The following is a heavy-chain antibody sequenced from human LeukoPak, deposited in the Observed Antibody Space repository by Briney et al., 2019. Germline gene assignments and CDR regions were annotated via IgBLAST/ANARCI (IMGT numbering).Heavy chain of an antibody. CDR2: INAGNGNT. J-gene: IGHJ4*02. CDR3: AREPSLGETPLKDYYFDY. V-gene: IGHV1-3*01. CDR1: GYTFTSYA. D-gene: IGHD3-10*01. Sequence: ASVKVSCKASGYTFTSYAMHWVRQAPGQRLEWMGWINAGNGNTKYSQKFQGRVTITRDTFASTAYMELSSLRSEDTAVYYCAREPSLGETPLKDYYFDYWGQGTLVSVSS.